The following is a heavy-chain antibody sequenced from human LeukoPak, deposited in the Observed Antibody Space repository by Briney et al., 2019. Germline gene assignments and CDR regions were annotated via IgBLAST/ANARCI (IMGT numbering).Heavy chain of an antibody. V-gene: IGHV5-51*01. CDR3: ARQYSRSSPFDY. D-gene: IGHD6-6*01. Sequence: GESLKISCKGFGYSFNNYWIGWVRQVPGKGLECMGIIYPGDSDTRYSPSFQGQVTISADKSINTAYLQWSSLKASDTAMYYCARQYSRSSPFDYWGQGALVTVPS. CDR2: IYPGDSDT. J-gene: IGHJ4*02. CDR1: GYSFNNYW.